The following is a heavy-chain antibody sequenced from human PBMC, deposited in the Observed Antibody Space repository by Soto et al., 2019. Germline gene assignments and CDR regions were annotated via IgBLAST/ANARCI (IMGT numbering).Heavy chain of an antibody. Sequence: PGGALRLSCAASGFTFSSYSMNWVRPAPGKGLEWVSSISSSSSYIYYADSVKGRFTISRDNAKNSLYLQMNSLRAEDTAVYYCARDFDYYDSSDGAFDIWGQGTMVTVSS. CDR1: GFTFSSYS. J-gene: IGHJ3*02. V-gene: IGHV3-21*01. CDR3: ARDFDYYDSSDGAFDI. CDR2: ISSSSSYI. D-gene: IGHD3-22*01.